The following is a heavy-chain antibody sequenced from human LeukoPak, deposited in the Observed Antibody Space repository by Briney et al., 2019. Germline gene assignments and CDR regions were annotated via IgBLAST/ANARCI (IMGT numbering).Heavy chain of an antibody. Sequence: GGSLRLSCVASGFTLSSYNMKWVRQAPGKRLEWVSSISWRNIDIEYADSVKGRFTISRDNDKKSLYLQMNSLRVEDTAVYYCARVYSSTWYSGYLHMDVWGKGTTVTVSS. J-gene: IGHJ6*03. D-gene: IGHD6-13*01. CDR1: GFTLSSYN. CDR3: ARVYSSTWYSGYLHMDV. V-gene: IGHV3-21*01. CDR2: ISWRNIDI.